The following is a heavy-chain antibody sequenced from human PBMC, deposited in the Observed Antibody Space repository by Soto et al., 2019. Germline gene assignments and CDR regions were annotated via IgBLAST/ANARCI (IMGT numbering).Heavy chain of an antibody. V-gene: IGHV4-39*01. CDR1: GGSISSSSFY. Sequence: PSETLSLTCSVSGGSISSSSFYWGWICQPPGKGLEWIGSIYYSGSTYYNPSLESRVAISADTSTNQFSLKLSSVTAADTAVYYCVRRRASTPNWFDPWGQGTLVTVSS. J-gene: IGHJ5*02. CDR2: IYYSGST. CDR3: VRRRASTPNWFDP.